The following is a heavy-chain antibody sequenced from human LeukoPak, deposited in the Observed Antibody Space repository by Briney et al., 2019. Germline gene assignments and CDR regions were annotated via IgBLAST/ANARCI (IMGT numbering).Heavy chain of an antibody. Sequence: PGGSLRLSCAASGFTFSTYWMSWVRQAPGKGLEWVANIKQDANEKYYVDSVKGRFTISRDNAKNSLYLQMNSLRAEDTAVYYCARGPPPYGSGRRPFDYWGQGTLVTVSS. V-gene: IGHV3-7*01. J-gene: IGHJ4*02. CDR2: IKQDANEK. D-gene: IGHD3-10*01. CDR3: ARGPPPYGSGRRPFDY. CDR1: GFTFSTYW.